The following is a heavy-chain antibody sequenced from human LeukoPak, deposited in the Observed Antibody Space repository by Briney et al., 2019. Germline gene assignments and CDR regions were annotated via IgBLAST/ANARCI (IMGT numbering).Heavy chain of an antibody. CDR2: MNPNSGNT. J-gene: IGHJ6*03. Sequence: ASVKVSCKASGYTFTSYGISWVRQAPGQGLEWMGWMNPNSGNTGYAQKFQGRVTIARNTSISTAYMELSSLRSEDTAVYYCARAFSEQWLVGPYYYYYMDVWGKGTTVTVSS. CDR1: GYTFTSYG. D-gene: IGHD6-19*01. CDR3: ARAFSEQWLVGPYYYYYMDV. V-gene: IGHV1-8*03.